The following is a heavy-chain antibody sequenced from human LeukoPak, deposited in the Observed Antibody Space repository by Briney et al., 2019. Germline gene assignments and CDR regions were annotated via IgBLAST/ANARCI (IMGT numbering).Heavy chain of an antibody. CDR1: GYSFTSYW. Sequence: GESLKISCKGSGYSFTSYWIGWVRQMPGKGLEWMGIIYHGDSDTRYSPSFQGQVTISADKSISTAYLQWSSLKASDTAMYYCGTTVTTSFYYYYGMDVWGQGTTVTVSS. V-gene: IGHV5-51*01. J-gene: IGHJ6*02. CDR3: GTTVTTSFYYYYGMDV. D-gene: IGHD4-17*01. CDR2: IYHGDSDT.